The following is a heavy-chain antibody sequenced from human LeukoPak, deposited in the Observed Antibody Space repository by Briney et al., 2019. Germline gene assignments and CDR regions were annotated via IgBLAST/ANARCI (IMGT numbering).Heavy chain of an antibody. Sequence: GGSLKLSCVASGFTFDNYWVHWVRQAPGKGLVWVSRISRDGRTTNYADSVKGRFTISRDNAKNTLYLQMNILKAEDTAIYYCARGPPYAGGYYVGDYWGQGILVTVSS. CDR2: ISRDGRTT. V-gene: IGHV3-74*01. CDR3: ARGPPYAGGYYVGDY. D-gene: IGHD1-26*01. J-gene: IGHJ4*02. CDR1: GFTFDNYW.